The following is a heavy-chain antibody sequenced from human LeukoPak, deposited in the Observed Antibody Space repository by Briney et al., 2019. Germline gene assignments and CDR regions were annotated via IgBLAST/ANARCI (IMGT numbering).Heavy chain of an antibody. J-gene: IGHJ4*02. CDR1: GGSISSGDYY. Sequence: SETLSLTCTVSGGSISSGDYYWSWIRQPPGEGLEWIGSVYHSGITYYTPSLKSRVSISVDTSKNQFSLKVTSVTAAGTAVYYCAREWQYQFDYWGQGSLVTVSS. CDR2: VYHSGIT. V-gene: IGHV4-39*07. D-gene: IGHD4-11*01. CDR3: AREWQYQFDY.